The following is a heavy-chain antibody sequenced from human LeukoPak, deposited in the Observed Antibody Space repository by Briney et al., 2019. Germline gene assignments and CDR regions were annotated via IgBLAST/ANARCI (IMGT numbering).Heavy chain of an antibody. CDR2: INSDGSTT. J-gene: IGHJ4*02. CDR3: ANDLTRAVYSAYDFLPNLGN. Sequence: GGSLRLSCAASGFTLSSSWMHWVRQAPGKGLVWVSRINSDGSTTNYADSVKGRFIISRDNAKNTLDLQMNSLRAEDTAVYYCANDLTRAVYSAYDFLPNLGNWGQGTLVTASS. D-gene: IGHD5-12*01. V-gene: IGHV3-74*01. CDR1: GFTLSSSW.